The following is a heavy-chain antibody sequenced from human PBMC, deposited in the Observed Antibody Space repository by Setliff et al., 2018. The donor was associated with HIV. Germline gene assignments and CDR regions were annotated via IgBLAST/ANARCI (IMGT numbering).Heavy chain of an antibody. J-gene: IGHJ4*02. Sequence: GALRLSCTASGFSFDDYALTWVRQAPGKGLELVASIKEDGSTKYYVDSVKGRFTVSRDNAKNSLYLQVNSLRAEDTAVYYCTANLLQFLGDYWGLGSLVTVS. CDR2: IKEDGSTK. D-gene: IGHD3-3*01. V-gene: IGHV3-7*03. CDR1: GFSFDDYA. CDR3: TANLLQFLGDY.